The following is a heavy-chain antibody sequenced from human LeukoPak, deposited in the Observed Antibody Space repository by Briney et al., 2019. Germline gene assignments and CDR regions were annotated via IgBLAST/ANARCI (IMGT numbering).Heavy chain of an antibody. CDR2: IGTAGDT. Sequence: GGSLRLSCAASGFTFSSYDMHWVRQATGKGLEWVSAIGTAGDTYYPGSVKGRFTISRENAKNSLYLQMNSLRAGDTAVYYCARAPRTVVPPRGYYYYGMDVWGQGTTVTVSS. V-gene: IGHV3-13*01. D-gene: IGHD4-23*01. J-gene: IGHJ6*02. CDR1: GFTFSSYD. CDR3: ARAPRTVVPPRGYYYYGMDV.